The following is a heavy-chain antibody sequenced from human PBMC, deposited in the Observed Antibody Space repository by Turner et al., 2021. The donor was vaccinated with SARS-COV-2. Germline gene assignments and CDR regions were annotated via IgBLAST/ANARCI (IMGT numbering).Heavy chain of an antibody. CDR2: FYKIGSI. CDR3: ARHQGSTSGYDHGMNV. J-gene: IGHJ6*02. V-gene: IGHV4-59*08. D-gene: IGHD1-1*01. Sequence: PGLVRPSETLSLTCTVPGGSISSKSWSWIRQSPGRGLEWIGYFYKIGSIDYNPTLRSRVTRSVDTSKNQLSLNLISMTAADTAVYYCARHQGSTSGYDHGMNVWGQGTAVIVSS. CDR1: GGSISSKS.